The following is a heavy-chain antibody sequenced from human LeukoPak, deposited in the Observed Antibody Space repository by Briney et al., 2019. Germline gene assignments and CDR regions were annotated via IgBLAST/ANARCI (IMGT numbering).Heavy chain of an antibody. Sequence: GGSLRLSCAASGFTVSSNYMSWVRQAPGKGLEWVSTIYSGGYTYYADSVKGRFTISRDNSKSTLYLQMNSLRAEDTAVYYCARGRIDCYDSSGYYRHYYYYMDVWGKGTTVTISS. V-gene: IGHV3-53*01. J-gene: IGHJ6*03. CDR2: IYSGGYT. D-gene: IGHD3-22*01. CDR3: ARGRIDCYDSSGYYRHYYYYMDV. CDR1: GFTVSSNY.